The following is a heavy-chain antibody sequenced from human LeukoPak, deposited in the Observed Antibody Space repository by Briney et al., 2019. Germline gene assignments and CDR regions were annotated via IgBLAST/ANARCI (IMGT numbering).Heavy chain of an antibody. Sequence: GGSLRLSCAASGFPFSNYWMSWVRQAPGKGLEWVSSIKRDDNVKSYVDSVNGRVTISKDKAKISLSLQMNSLRAGHTALYYFARSSDDSSGYYYFDYWGQGTLVTVSS. D-gene: IGHD3-22*01. CDR2: IKRDDNVK. CDR3: ARSSDDSSGYYYFDY. V-gene: IGHV3-7*01. J-gene: IGHJ4*02. CDR1: GFPFSNYW.